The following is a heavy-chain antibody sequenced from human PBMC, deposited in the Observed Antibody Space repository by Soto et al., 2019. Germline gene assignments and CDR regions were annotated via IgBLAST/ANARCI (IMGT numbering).Heavy chain of an antibody. J-gene: IGHJ4*02. Sequence: QVQLVESGGGVVQPGRSLRLSCAASGFTFSSYGMHWVRQAPGKGLEWVAVISYDGSNKYYADSVKGRFTISRDNSKNTLYLQMNSLRAEDTAVYYCAKDRFRKYSYGYGFDYWGQGTLVTVSS. CDR3: AKDRFRKYSYGYGFDY. D-gene: IGHD5-18*01. CDR1: GFTFSSYG. V-gene: IGHV3-30*18. CDR2: ISYDGSNK.